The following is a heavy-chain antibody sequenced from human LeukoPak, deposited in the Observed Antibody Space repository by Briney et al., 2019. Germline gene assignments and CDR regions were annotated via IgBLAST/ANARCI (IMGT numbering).Heavy chain of an antibody. Sequence: ASVKASCKASGYTFTGYYMHWVRQAPGQGLEWMGWINPNSGGTNYAQKFQGRVTMTRDTSISTAYMELSRLRSDDTAVYYCARDWEDGDYWDAFDIWGQGTMVTVSS. CDR2: INPNSGGT. V-gene: IGHV1-2*02. D-gene: IGHD4-17*01. CDR3: ARDWEDGDYWDAFDI. J-gene: IGHJ3*02. CDR1: GYTFTGYY.